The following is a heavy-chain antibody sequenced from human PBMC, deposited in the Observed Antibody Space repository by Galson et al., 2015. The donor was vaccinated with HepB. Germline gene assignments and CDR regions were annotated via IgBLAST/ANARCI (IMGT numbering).Heavy chain of an antibody. CDR2: INHSGST. D-gene: IGHD2-8*01. V-gene: IGHV4-34*01. CDR1: GGSFSGYY. J-gene: IGHJ5*02. Sequence: SETLSLTCAVYGGSFSGYYWSWIRQPPGKGLEWIGEINHSGSTNYNPSLKSRVTISVDTSKNQFSLKLSSVTAADTAVYYCARALRTKGFDPWGQGTLVTVSS. CDR3: ARALRTKGFDP.